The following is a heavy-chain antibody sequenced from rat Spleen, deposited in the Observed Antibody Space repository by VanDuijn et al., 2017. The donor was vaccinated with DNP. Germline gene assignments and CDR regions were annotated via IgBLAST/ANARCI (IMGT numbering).Heavy chain of an antibody. CDR2: ISTGGGNT. CDR3: ATQGYYDGSYYPFAY. Sequence: EVKLVESGGGLVQPGRSLKLSCAASGFNFNDYWMGWVRQAPGKGLEWVAAISTGGGNTYYRDSVKGRFTISRDDAKSTLYLQMDSLISEDTATYYCATQGYYDGSYYPFAYWGQGTLVTVSS. J-gene: IGHJ3*01. D-gene: IGHD1-12*02. CDR1: GFNFNDYW. V-gene: IGHV5-25*01.